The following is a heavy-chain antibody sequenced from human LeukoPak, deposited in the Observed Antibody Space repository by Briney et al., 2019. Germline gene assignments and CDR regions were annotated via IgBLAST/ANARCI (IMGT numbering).Heavy chain of an antibody. Sequence: PGGSLRRSCAASGFTFSDYYMSWIRQAPGKGLEWVSYISSSGSTIYYADSVKGRFTISRDNAKNSLYLQMNSLRAEDTAVYYCARDDCSGGSCYKNWFDPWGQGTLVTVSS. J-gene: IGHJ5*02. D-gene: IGHD2-15*01. CDR2: ISSSGSTI. V-gene: IGHV3-11*01. CDR3: ARDDCSGGSCYKNWFDP. CDR1: GFTFSDYY.